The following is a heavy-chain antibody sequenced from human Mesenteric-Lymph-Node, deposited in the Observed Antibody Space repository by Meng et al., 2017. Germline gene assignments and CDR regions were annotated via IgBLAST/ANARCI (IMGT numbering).Heavy chain of an antibody. J-gene: IGHJ4*01. CDR2: INTDGSGA. CDR3: ISFSSSWN. V-gene: IGHV3-74*01. Sequence: EVLVVESGGGFVQPGGSLRLSCAASGLLSSNYWHWVRQVPGMGLLWVSRINTDGSGATYADSVKGRFTVSRDNAGNTLYLQMNSVRAEDTGVYFCISFSSSWNWGQGTLVTVYS. D-gene: IGHD6-13*01. CDR1: GLLSSNYW.